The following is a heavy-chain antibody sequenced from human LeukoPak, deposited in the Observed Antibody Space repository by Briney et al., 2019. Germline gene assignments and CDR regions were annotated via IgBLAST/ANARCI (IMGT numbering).Heavy chain of an antibody. CDR3: ARRIATAGRYFDF. CDR2: ISAGGAGT. CDR1: GFTFTTYA. V-gene: IGHV3-23*01. D-gene: IGHD6-13*01. J-gene: IGHJ4*02. Sequence: PGGSLRLSCAASGFTFTTYAMSWVRQAPGKGLEWVSSISAGGAGTYYADSVKGRFTISRGNSKNTLSMQMNSLRAEDTAVYYCARRIATAGRYFDFWGQGTLVTVSS.